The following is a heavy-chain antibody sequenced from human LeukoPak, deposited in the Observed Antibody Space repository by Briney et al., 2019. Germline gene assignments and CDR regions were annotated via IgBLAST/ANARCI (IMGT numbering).Heavy chain of an antibody. CDR3: AKGPRIYGDYEDYYYYYMDV. V-gene: IGHV3-23*01. J-gene: IGHJ6*03. CDR1: GFTFSSYG. Sequence: GGSLRLSCAASGFTFSSYGMSWVRQAPGKGLEWVSAISGSGGSTYYADSVKGRFTISRDNSKNTLYLQMNSLRAEDTAVYYCAKGPRIYGDYEDYYYYYMDVWGKGTTVTISS. D-gene: IGHD4-17*01. CDR2: ISGSGGST.